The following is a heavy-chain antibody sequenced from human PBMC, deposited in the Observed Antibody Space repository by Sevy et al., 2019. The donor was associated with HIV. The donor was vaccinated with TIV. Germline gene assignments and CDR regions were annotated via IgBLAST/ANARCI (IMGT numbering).Heavy chain of an antibody. V-gene: IGHV3-30*02. J-gene: IGHJ4*02. CDR1: GFTFSSYG. Sequence: GGSLRLSCAASGFTFSSYGMHWVRQAPGKGLEWVAFIRYDGSNKYYADSVKGRFTISRDNSKNTLYLQMNSLRAEDTAVYYCAKPFCSSTSCPYLGNWNYYDYWGQGTLVTVSS. CDR3: AKPFCSSTSCPYLGNWNYYDY. D-gene: IGHD2-2*01. CDR2: IRYDGSNK.